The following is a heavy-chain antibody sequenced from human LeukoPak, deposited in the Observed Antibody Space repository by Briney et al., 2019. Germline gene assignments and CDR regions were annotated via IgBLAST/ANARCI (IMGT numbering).Heavy chain of an antibody. Sequence: GGSLRLSCAASGFTFSNYAMSWVRQAPGKGLDWVAVILEDGSIQYYADSVKGRFTISRDNAKNSLYLQMNSLRAEDTAVYYCAELGITMIGGVWGKGTTVTISS. V-gene: IGHV3-30*04. D-gene: IGHD3-10*02. CDR1: GFTFSNYA. CDR3: AELGITMIGGV. J-gene: IGHJ6*04. CDR2: ILEDGSIQ.